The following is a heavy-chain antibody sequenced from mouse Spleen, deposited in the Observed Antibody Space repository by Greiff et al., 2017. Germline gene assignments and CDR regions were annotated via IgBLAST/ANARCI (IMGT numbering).Heavy chain of an antibody. CDR3: TGGGDGGWFAF. CDR1: GFTFSNYW. Sequence: EVKLEESGGGLVQPGGSMKLSCVASGFTFSNYWMNWVRQSPEKGLEWVAQIRLKSDNYATHYAESVKGRFTNSRDDSKSSVYLQMNNLRAEDTGIYYCTGGGDGGWFAFWGQGTLVTVSA. J-gene: IGHJ3*01. CDR2: IRLKSDNYAT. V-gene: IGHV6-3*01. D-gene: IGHD3-3*01.